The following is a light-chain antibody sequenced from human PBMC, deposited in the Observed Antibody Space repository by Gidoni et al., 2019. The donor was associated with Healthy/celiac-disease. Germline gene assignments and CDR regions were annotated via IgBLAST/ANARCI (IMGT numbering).Light chain of an antibody. Sequence: IQMTHSPSSLSASVGDRVTITCRASQSMSSYLNWYQQKPGKAPKLLIYAASRLQSGVPSRFSGSGSGTDFTLTISSLQPEDFATYYCQQSYSTPPYTFGQGTKLEIK. CDR3: QQSYSTPPYT. CDR2: AAS. CDR1: QSMSSY. V-gene: IGKV1-39*01. J-gene: IGKJ2*01.